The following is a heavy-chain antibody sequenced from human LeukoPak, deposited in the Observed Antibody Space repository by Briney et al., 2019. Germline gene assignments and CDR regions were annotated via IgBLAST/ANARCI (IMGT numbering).Heavy chain of an antibody. CDR1: GFTLDDYT. D-gene: IGHD5-18*01. Sequence: GGSLRLSCEASGFTLDDYTMHWVRQAPGKGLEWVSLITWDDGSAYYADSVKGRFTISRENSKNSLYLQMNSLTTEDTAFYYCAKDGTYGFTYGLDYWGQGTLVTVSS. J-gene: IGHJ4*02. CDR2: ITWDDGSA. CDR3: AKDGTYGFTYGLDY. V-gene: IGHV3-43*01.